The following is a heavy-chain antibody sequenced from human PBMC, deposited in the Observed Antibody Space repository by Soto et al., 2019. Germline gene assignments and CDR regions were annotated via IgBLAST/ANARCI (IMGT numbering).Heavy chain of an antibody. CDR1: GGSISSGGYY. CDR3: ARVPLWFGELNGAWFDP. CDR2: IYYSGST. Sequence: QVQLQESGPGLVKPSQTLSLTCTVSGGSISSGGYYWSWIRQHPGKGLEWIGYIYYSGSTYYNPSLKRRVTISVDTSKNQFSLKLSSVTAADTAVYFCARVPLWFGELNGAWFDPWGQGTLVTVSS. V-gene: IGHV4-31*03. D-gene: IGHD3-10*01. J-gene: IGHJ5*02.